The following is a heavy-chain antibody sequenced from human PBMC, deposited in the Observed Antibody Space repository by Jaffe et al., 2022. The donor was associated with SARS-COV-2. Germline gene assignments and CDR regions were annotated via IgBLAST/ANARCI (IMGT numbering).Heavy chain of an antibody. CDR3: ARGTPGPTKYYYGMDV. D-gene: IGHD2-8*01. V-gene: IGHV3-30-3*01. Sequence: QVQLVESGGGVVQPGRSLRLSCAASGFTFSSYAMHWVRQAPGKGLEWVAVISYDGSNKYYADSVKGRFTISRDNSKNTLYLQMNSLRAEDTAVYYCARGTPGPTKYYYGMDVWGQGTTVTVSS. CDR1: GFTFSSYA. J-gene: IGHJ6*02. CDR2: ISYDGSNK.